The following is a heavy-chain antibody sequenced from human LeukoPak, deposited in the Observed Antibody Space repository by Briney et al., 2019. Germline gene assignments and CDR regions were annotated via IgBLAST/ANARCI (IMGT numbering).Heavy chain of an antibody. Sequence: GGSLRLSCAASGFTFSSYGMHWVRQAPGKGLEWVAVIWYDGSNKYYADSVRGRFTISRDNSKNTLYLQMNSLRAEDTAVYYCARDPEDIVVVPAASSSYGMDVWGQGTTVTVSS. CDR3: ARDPEDIVVVPAASSSYGMDV. V-gene: IGHV3-33*01. D-gene: IGHD2-2*01. CDR2: IWYDGSNK. J-gene: IGHJ6*02. CDR1: GFTFSSYG.